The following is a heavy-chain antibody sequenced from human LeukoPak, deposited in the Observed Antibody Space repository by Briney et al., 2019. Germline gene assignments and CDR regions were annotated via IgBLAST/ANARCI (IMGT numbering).Heavy chain of an antibody. D-gene: IGHD2-21*02. CDR2: IYTSGST. V-gene: IGHV4-4*07. CDR1: GGSISRYY. Sequence: SETLSLTCTVSGGSISRYYWSWIRQPAGKGLEWIGRIYTSGSTNYNPSLKSRVTMSVDTSKNRFSLKLTSVTAADTAVYYCARDPGDYPPYYFDYWGQGTLVTVSS. J-gene: IGHJ4*02. CDR3: ARDPGDYPPYYFDY.